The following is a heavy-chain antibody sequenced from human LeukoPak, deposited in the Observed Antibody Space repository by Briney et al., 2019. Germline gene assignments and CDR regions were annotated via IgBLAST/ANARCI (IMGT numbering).Heavy chain of an antibody. Sequence: TGGSLRLSCAASGFTFSSYRMNWVRQAPGKGLEWVSYISSSSTTINYADSVKGRFTISRDNGKNTLFLQMNSLRAEDTAVYYCVRDVGFNGRNYFDYWGQGTLVTVSS. V-gene: IGHV3-48*01. J-gene: IGHJ4*02. CDR2: ISSSSTTI. CDR1: GFTFSSYR. D-gene: IGHD1-26*01. CDR3: VRDVGFNGRNYFDY.